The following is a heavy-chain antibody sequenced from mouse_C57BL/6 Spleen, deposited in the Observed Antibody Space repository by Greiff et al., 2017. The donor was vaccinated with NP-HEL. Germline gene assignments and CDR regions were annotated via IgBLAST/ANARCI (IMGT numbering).Heavy chain of an antibody. CDR3: ARGWLLRGYAMDY. CDR1: GFNIKNTY. V-gene: IGHV14-3*01. CDR2: IDPANGNT. Sequence: EVQLVESVAELVRPGASVKLSCTASGFNIKNTYMHWVKQRPEQGLEWIGRIDPANGNTKYAPKFQGKATITADTSSNTAYLQLSSLTSEDTAIYYCARGWLLRGYAMDYWGQGTSVTVSS. J-gene: IGHJ4*01. D-gene: IGHD2-3*01.